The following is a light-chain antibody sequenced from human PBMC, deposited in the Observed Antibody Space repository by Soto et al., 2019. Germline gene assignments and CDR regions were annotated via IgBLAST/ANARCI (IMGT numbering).Light chain of an antibody. CDR3: QSYDSSLSGFYV. J-gene: IGLJ1*01. CDR1: SSNIGAGYD. V-gene: IGLV1-40*01. CDR2: GNS. Sequence: QSALTHAPSVSGAPGQRVTISCTGSSSNIGAGYDVHWYQQLPGTAPKLLIYGNSNRPSGVPDRFSGSKSGTSASLAITGLQAEDEADYYCQSYDSSLSGFYVFGTGTKVTVL.